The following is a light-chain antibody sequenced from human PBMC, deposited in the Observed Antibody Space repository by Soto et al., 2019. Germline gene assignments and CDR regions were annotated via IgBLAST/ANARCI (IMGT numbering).Light chain of an antibody. Sequence: EIVMTQSPASLSLSPGDGATLSCRASQSVASNVAWYQQKPGQGPRLLIHGASTRAIGVPARFSGSGSGTDFNLTLNIMQSEAFEVDYYQQYQNWAPQYTFGQGTKLQIK. V-gene: IGKV3-15*01. CDR1: QSVASN. J-gene: IGKJ2*01. CDR2: GAS. CDR3: QQYQNWAPQYT.